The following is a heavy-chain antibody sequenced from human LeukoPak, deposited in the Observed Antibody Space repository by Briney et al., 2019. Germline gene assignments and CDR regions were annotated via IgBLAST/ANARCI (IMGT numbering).Heavy chain of an antibody. Sequence: SETLSLTCTVSGGSISSYFWSWIRQPPGKKLEWIGYIYYSGSTNYNPSLKSRVTISVDTSKNQFSLRLSSVTAADRAVYYCASSTTVVTHVDYWGQGTLVTVSS. J-gene: IGHJ4*02. CDR3: ASSTTVVTHVDY. CDR1: GGSISSYF. V-gene: IGHV4-59*01. CDR2: IYYSGST. D-gene: IGHD4-23*01.